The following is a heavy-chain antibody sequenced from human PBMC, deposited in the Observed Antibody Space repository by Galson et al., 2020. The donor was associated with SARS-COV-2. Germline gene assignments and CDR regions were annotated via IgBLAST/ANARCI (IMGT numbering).Heavy chain of an antibody. CDR2: ISGGGGST. D-gene: IGHD4-17*01. J-gene: IGHJ4*02. V-gene: IGHV3-23*01. CDR1: GSTLSRYA. CDR3: AKDRGNDYGDQLDF. Sequence: GGSLRLSCPPSGSTLSRYAMAWVRQPPGKGLEWASGISGGGGSTNYADSVKGRFTISRDISQNTVYLQMSSLRAEDTAVYYCAKDRGNDYGDQLDFWGQGTQVTVSS.